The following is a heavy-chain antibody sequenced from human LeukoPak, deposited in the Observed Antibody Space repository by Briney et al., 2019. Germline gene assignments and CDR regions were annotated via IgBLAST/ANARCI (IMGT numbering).Heavy chain of an antibody. CDR2: TIPMVGTA. CDR1: GGTFFTYA. V-gene: IGHV1-69*04. D-gene: IGHD4-23*01. CDR3: SSRADYGGDSY. J-gene: IGHJ4*02. Sequence: SVKVSCKASGGTFFTYAISWVRQAPGQGLEWMGRTIPMVGTANYAQKFQGRVTITADKSTSTAYMELSSLRSDDTAFYYCSSRADYGGDSYWGQGTLVTVSS.